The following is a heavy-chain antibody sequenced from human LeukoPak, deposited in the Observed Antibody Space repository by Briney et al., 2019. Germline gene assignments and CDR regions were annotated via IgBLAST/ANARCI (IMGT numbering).Heavy chain of an antibody. CDR1: GGSFSGYY. J-gene: IGHJ4*02. Sequence: SETLSLTCAVYGGSFSGYYWSWIRQPPGKGLEWIGYIYYSGSTNYNPSLKSRVTISVDTSKNQFSLKLSSVTAADTAVYYCAREAYCGGDCYSGFDYWGQGTLVTVSS. CDR3: AREAYCGGDCYSGFDY. D-gene: IGHD2-21*02. V-gene: IGHV4-59*01. CDR2: IYYSGST.